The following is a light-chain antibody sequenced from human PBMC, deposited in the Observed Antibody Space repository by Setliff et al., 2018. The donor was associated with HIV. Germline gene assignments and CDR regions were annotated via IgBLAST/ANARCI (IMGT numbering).Light chain of an antibody. CDR1: SSDVGSYNF. J-gene: IGLJ1*01. Sequence: QSVLAQPASVSGSPGQSITISCSGSSSDVGSYNFVSWYQQHPGKAPQVIIYDVSRRPSGVSSRFSGSKSGNTASLTISGLQAEDQADYYCCSYTSSLTYVFGTGTKGTVL. V-gene: IGLV2-14*03. CDR3: CSYTSSLTYV. CDR2: DVS.